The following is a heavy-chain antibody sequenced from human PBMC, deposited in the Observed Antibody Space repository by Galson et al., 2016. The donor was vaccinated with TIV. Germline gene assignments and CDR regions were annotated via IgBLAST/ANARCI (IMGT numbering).Heavy chain of an antibody. Sequence: SLRLSCAASGFTFDTYSMNWVRQAPGKGLQWVSYISSRRSSIFYADSVKGRFTISRDNAKNSLNLQMNSLRDEDTAVYYCARTPGEYTNYRPIDYWGQGTLVTVSS. J-gene: IGHJ4*02. D-gene: IGHD3-10*01. CDR2: ISSRRSSI. V-gene: IGHV3-48*02. CDR3: ARTPGEYTNYRPIDY. CDR1: GFTFDTYS.